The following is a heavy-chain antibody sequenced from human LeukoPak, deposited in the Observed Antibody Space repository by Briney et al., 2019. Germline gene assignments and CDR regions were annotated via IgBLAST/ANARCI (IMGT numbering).Heavy chain of an antibody. Sequence: PGGSLRLSCAAAGFTFSSYWMHWVRQAPGKGLEWVSSISSSSSYIYYADSMKGRFTISRDNAKNSLYLQMNSLRAEDTAVYYCARVGARGYFEYWGQGTLVTVSS. CDR1: GFTFSSYW. J-gene: IGHJ4*02. V-gene: IGHV3-21*01. D-gene: IGHD3-16*01. CDR3: ARVGARGYFEY. CDR2: ISSSSSYI.